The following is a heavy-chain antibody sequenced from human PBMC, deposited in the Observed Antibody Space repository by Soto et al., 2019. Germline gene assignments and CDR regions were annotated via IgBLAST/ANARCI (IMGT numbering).Heavy chain of an antibody. CDR1: GGSISSYY. J-gene: IGHJ4*02. CDR3: ARLWFGELYGDI. D-gene: IGHD3-10*01. V-gene: IGHV4-59*01. Sequence: QVQLQESGPGLVKPSETLSLTCTVSGGSISSYYWSWIRQPPGKGLEWIGYIYYSGSTNYNPSLKSRVTISVDTSKNQFSLKLSPVTAADTAVYYCARLWFGELYGDIWGQGTLVTVSS. CDR2: IYYSGST.